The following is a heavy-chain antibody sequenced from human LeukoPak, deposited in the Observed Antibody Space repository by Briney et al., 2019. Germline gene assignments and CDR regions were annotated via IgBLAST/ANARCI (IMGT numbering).Heavy chain of an antibody. V-gene: IGHV3-23*01. CDR3: TKDWSASY. J-gene: IGHJ4*02. CDR2: ISENGDGR. Sequence: HPGGSLRLSCAASGFTFSSYAMTWVRQAPGKGLQWVPAISENGDGRYYAGSVKGRFTISRDNSRDMLYLQMNSLRAEDTALYYCTKDWSASYWGQGTLVTVSS. CDR1: GFTFSSYA.